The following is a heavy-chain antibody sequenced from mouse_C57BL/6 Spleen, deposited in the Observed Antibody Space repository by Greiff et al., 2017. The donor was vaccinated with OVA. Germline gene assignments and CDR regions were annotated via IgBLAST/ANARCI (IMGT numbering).Heavy chain of an antibody. D-gene: IGHD3-1*01. CDR3: ARGLSRPGRFDY. CDR2: IYPSDSET. CDR1: GYTFTSYW. V-gene: IGHV1-61*01. Sequence: VQLQQPGAELVRPGSSVKLSCKASGYTFTSYWMDWVKQRPGQGLEWIGNIYPSDSETHYNQKFKDKATLTVDKSSSTAYMQLSSLTSEDSAVYYCARGLSRPGRFDYWGQGTTLTVSS. J-gene: IGHJ2*01.